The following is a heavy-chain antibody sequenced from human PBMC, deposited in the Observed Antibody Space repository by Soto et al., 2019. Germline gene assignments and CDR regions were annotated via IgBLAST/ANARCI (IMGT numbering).Heavy chain of an antibody. CDR3: ARLGGYYQSLDT. D-gene: IGHD3-22*01. J-gene: IGHJ5*02. Sequence: SETLSLTCTVSGGSISSYYWSWIRQPPGKGLEWIGYVYYSGTTTYNPSLKSRVTISVDTSMNQFSLKLSSVTAADTAFYYCARLGGYYQSLDTWGQGTLATVSS. V-gene: IGHV4-59*08. CDR1: GGSISSYY. CDR2: VYYSGTT.